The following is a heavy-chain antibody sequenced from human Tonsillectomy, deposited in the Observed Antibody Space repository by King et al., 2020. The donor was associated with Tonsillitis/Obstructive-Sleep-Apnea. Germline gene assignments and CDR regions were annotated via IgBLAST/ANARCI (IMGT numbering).Heavy chain of an antibody. J-gene: IGHJ3*02. CDR3: ARGYCSGTSCYIRDAFDI. V-gene: IGHV4-59*01. D-gene: IGHD2-2*02. Sequence: QLQESGPGLVKPSETLSLTCTVSGGSISSYYWSWIRQPPGKGLEWSGYIYYSGSSNYNPSLKSRVTISVDTSKNQFSLKLSPLTAADTAGYYCARGYCSGTSCYIRDAFDIWGQGTMVTVSS. CDR2: IYYSGSS. CDR1: GGSISSYY.